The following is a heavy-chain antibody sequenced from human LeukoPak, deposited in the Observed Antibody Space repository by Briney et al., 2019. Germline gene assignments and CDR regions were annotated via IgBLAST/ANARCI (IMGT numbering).Heavy chain of an antibody. CDR2: ISYDGSNK. J-gene: IGHJ4*02. Sequence: GGSLRLSYAASGFTFSSYGMHWVRQAPGKGLEWVAVISYDGSNKYYADSVKGRFTISRDNSKNTLYLQMNSLRAEDTAVYYCAKAGSSTSDTDYWGQGTLVTVSS. CDR3: AKAGSSTSDTDY. V-gene: IGHV3-30*18. CDR1: GFTFSSYG. D-gene: IGHD2-2*01.